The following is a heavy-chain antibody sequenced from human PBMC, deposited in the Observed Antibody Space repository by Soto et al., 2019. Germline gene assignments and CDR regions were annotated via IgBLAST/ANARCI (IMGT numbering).Heavy chain of an antibody. J-gene: IGHJ5*02. CDR2: ISRDGNAI. V-gene: IGHV3-11*01. CDR3: ARGAEMSSLTKWFDP. D-gene: IGHD1-1*01. Sequence: GALRVSCAASGFIFIDYYMSWIRQAPGKGLEWLAYISRDGNAIFYADSVIGRFTVSRDNAKNSLFLQMDDLRAEDTAMFFCARGAEMSSLTKWFDPWGQGTLVTVSS. CDR1: GFIFIDYY.